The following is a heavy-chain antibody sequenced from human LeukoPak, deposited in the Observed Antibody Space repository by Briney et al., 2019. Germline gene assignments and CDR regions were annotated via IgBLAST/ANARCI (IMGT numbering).Heavy chain of an antibody. V-gene: IGHV1-2*02. CDR1: GYIFTGYY. CDR3: ARLGYYDSSGQSTRDY. CDR2: INPNSGDT. D-gene: IGHD3-22*01. Sequence: GASVKVSCKASGYIFTGYYMHWVRQAPGQGLEWMGWINPNSGDTNYAQKFQGRVTMTRDTSISTAYMELSGLRSDDTAVYYCARLGYYDSSGQSTRDYWGQGALVTVSS. J-gene: IGHJ4*02.